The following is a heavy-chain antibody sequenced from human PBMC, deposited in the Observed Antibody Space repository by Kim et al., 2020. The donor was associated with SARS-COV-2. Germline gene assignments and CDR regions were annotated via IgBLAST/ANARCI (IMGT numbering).Heavy chain of an antibody. CDR2: ISSSSSYI. CDR3: ARDGREYYDFWSGYYTPYYYGMDV. V-gene: IGHV3-21*01. Sequence: GGSLRLSCAASGFTFSSYSMNWVRQAPGKGLEWVSSISSSSSYIYYADSVKGRFTISRDNAKNSLYLQMNSLRAEDTAVYYCARDGREYYDFWSGYYTPYYYGMDVWGQGTTVTVSS. D-gene: IGHD3-3*01. J-gene: IGHJ6*02. CDR1: GFTFSSYS.